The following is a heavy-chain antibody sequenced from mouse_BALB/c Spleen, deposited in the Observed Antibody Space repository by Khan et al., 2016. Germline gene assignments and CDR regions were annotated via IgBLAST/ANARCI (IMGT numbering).Heavy chain of an antibody. CDR3: ARANWDFDY. D-gene: IGHD4-1*01. CDR2: IDPFNGGT. V-gene: IGHV1S135*01. Sequence: VQLQQSGPELMKPGASVKISCKASGYSFTSYYMHWVKQSHGKSLEWIGYIDPFNGGTSYNQKFKGKATLTVDKSSSTAYMHLSSLTSEDSAVYYCARANWDFDYWGQGTTLTVSS. CDR1: GYSFTSYY. J-gene: IGHJ2*01.